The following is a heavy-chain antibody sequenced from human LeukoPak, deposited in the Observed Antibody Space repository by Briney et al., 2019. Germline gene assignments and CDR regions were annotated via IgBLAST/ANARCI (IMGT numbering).Heavy chain of an antibody. J-gene: IGHJ4*02. CDR2: ISGSGGST. CDR3: AKVCGGDCFVSYFDY. Sequence: PGGSLRLSCAASGFTFSSYGMSWVRQAPGKGLEWVSAISGSGGSTYYADSVKGRFTISRDNSKNTLYLQMNSLRAEDTAVYYCAKVCGGDCFVSYFDYWGQGTLVTVSS. D-gene: IGHD2-21*02. V-gene: IGHV3-23*01. CDR1: GFTFSSYG.